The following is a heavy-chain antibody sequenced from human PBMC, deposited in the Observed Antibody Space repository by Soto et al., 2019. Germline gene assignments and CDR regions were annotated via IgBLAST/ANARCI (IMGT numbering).Heavy chain of an antibody. CDR3: VSLLGTSWLDS. D-gene: IGHD3-3*02. Sequence: QVQLQQSGPGLVKPSQTLSLTCAISGDSVSTNSATWDWIRQSPSRGLEWLGRTYYRSKWYYDYALSLKGPXTXNXXTSNTQLSLQLNSVTPDDTAVYYCVSLLGTSWLDSWGQGTLVTVSS. J-gene: IGHJ5*01. V-gene: IGHV6-1*01. CDR2: TYYRSKWYY. CDR1: GDSVSTNSAT.